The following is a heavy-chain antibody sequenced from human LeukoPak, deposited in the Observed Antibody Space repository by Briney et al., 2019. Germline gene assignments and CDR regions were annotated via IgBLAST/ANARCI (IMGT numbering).Heavy chain of an antibody. CDR3: ARRGVRGDYYDSSGYFSWFDP. CDR1: GGSISSSSYY. Sequence: SETLSLTCTVSGGSISSSSYYWGWIRQPPGKGLEWIGSIYYSGSTYYNPSLKSRVTISVDTSKNQFSLKLSSVTAADTAVHYCARRGVRGDYYDSSGYFSWFDPWGQGTLVTVSS. J-gene: IGHJ5*02. D-gene: IGHD3-22*01. V-gene: IGHV4-39*01. CDR2: IYYSGST.